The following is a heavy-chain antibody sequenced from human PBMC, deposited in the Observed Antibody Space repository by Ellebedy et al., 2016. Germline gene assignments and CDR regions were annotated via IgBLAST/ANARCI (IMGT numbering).Heavy chain of an antibody. CDR3: ARGGIVVVPFDY. CDR2: INHSGST. CDR1: GGSFSGYY. D-gene: IGHD2-2*01. V-gene: IGHV4-34*01. Sequence: SETLSLXXAVYGGSFSGYYWSWFRQPPGKGLEWIGEINHSGSTNYNPSLKSRVTISVDTSKNQFSLKLSSVTAADTAVYYCARGGIVVVPFDYWGQGTLVTVSS. J-gene: IGHJ4*02.